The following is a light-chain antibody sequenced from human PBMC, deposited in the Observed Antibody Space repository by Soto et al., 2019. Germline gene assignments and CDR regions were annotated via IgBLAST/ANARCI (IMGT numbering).Light chain of an antibody. CDR3: HQYETFSPCT. Sequence: DIQMTQSPSTLSASLGARVTITCRASHRIDTWVAWYQQKPGTAPKLLVYKATILQGGVTSRFSGSGSGTEFTLAISNLQPDDFATYYCHQYETFSPCTFGQGTQVEIQ. CDR2: KAT. V-gene: IGKV1-5*03. CDR1: HRIDTW. J-gene: IGKJ1*01.